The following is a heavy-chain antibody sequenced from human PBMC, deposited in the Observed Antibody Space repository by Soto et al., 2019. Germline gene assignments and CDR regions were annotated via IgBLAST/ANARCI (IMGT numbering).Heavy chain of an antibody. CDR2: IYYSGST. D-gene: IGHD5-12*01. J-gene: IGHJ4*02. V-gene: IGHV4-59*08. CDR3: AAFSRDGYTPFDY. CDR1: GGSISSYY. Sequence: SETLSLTCTVSGGSISSYYWSWIRQPPGKGLEWIGYIYYSGSTNYNPSLKSRVTISVDTSKNQFSLKLSSVTAADTAVYYCAAFSRDGYTPFDYWGQGTLVTVS.